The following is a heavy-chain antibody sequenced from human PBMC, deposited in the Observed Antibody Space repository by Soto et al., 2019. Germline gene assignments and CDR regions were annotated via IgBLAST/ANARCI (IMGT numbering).Heavy chain of an antibody. D-gene: IGHD3-9*01. J-gene: IGHJ2*01. CDR2: IYYSGST. CDR3: RRRHTRLAPGLGIPAEPLSDL. Sequence: QHPGKGLEWIGYIYYSGSTYYNPSLKSRVTISVDTSKNQFSLKLSSVTAADTFFFSSRRRHTRLAPGLGIPAEPLSDL. V-gene: IGHV4-31*02.